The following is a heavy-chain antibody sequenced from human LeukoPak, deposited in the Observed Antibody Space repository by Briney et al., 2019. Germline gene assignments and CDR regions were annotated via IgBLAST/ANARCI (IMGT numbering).Heavy chain of an antibody. CDR1: GYTFTSYG. V-gene: IGHV1-18*01. J-gene: IGHJ4*02. D-gene: IGHD2-2*01. CDR2: ISGNNDNP. Sequence: ASVKVSCKASGYTFTSYGISWVRQAPGQGLEWMGWISGNNDNPNYGQKFQGRFTVTTDSSTSTAYMELRNLTFDDTAVYYCARDGTSTDDYWGQGTLVTVSS. CDR3: ARDGTSTDDY.